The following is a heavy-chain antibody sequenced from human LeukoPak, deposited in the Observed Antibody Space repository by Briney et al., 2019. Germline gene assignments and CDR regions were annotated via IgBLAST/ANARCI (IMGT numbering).Heavy chain of an antibody. CDR3: ARRVVGYSSSWYEIFDY. CDR2: ISSSGSTI. D-gene: IGHD6-13*01. V-gene: IGHV3-48*03. CDR1: GFTFSSYE. Sequence: GGSLRLSCAASGFTFSSYEMNWVRQAPGKGLEWVSYISSSGSTIYYADSVKGRFTISRDNAKNSLYLQMNSLRAEDTAVYYCARRVVGYSSSWYEIFDYWGQGTLVTVSS. J-gene: IGHJ4*02.